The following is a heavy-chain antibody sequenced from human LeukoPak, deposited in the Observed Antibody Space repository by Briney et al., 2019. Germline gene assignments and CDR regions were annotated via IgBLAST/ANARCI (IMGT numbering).Heavy chain of an antibody. V-gene: IGHV1-24*01. CDR1: GYTLTELS. Sequence: ASVKVSCKVSGYTLTELSMHWVRQAPGKGLEWMGGFDPEDGETIYAQKFQGRVTMTEDTSTDTAYMELSSLRSEDTAVYYCATRAEGWSGYCSGFDYWGQGTLVTVSS. J-gene: IGHJ4*02. D-gene: IGHD3-3*01. CDR3: ATRAEGWSGYCSGFDY. CDR2: FDPEDGET.